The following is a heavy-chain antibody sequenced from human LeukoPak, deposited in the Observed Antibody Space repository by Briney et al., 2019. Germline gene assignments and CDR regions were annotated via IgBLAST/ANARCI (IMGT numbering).Heavy chain of an antibody. D-gene: IGHD1-1*01. CDR1: GYTFSYYY. CDR2: INPSGGST. CDR3: ARNVGSGLDY. Sequence: ASVKVSCKASGYTFSYYYIHWVRQAPGQGLEWMGFINPSGGSTSYAQKFQGRVTMTRDTSTSAVYMELSSLRSEDTAMYYCARNVGSGLDYWGQGTLVTVSS. V-gene: IGHV1-46*01. J-gene: IGHJ4*02.